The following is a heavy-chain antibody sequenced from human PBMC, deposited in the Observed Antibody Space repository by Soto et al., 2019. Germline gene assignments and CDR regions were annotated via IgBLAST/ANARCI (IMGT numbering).Heavy chain of an antibody. Sequence: WGSLRLSCAASGFTFSSYSMNWVRQAPGKGLEWVSSISSSSSYIYYADSVKGRFTISRDNAKNSLYLQMNSLRAEDTAVYYCARVVCSGCPRKKGYYMDVWGKGTTVTVSS. J-gene: IGHJ6*03. CDR2: ISSSSSYI. CDR3: ARVVCSGCPRKKGYYMDV. V-gene: IGHV3-21*01. D-gene: IGHD2-15*01. CDR1: GFTFSSYS.